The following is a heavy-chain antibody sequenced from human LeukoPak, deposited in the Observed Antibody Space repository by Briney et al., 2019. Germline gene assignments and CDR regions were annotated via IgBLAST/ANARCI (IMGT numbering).Heavy chain of an antibody. CDR1: GFTFSSYA. J-gene: IGHJ6*02. CDR3: VRDYSNPHYYYGLDV. Sequence: GGSLRLSCAASGFTFSSYAMSWVRQAPGKGLEWVSAISGSGGSTYYADSVKGRFTIARDNAKNSLYLQMNSLRAEDTAVYYCVRDYSNPHYYYGLDVWGQGTTVTVSS. V-gene: IGHV3-23*01. D-gene: IGHD4-11*01. CDR2: ISGSGGST.